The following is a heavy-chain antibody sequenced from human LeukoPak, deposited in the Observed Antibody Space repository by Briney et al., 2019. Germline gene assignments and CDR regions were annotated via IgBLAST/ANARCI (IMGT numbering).Heavy chain of an antibody. D-gene: IGHD1-26*01. Sequence: ASVKVSCKAFGYTFTSYYMHWVRQAPGQGLEWMGIINPSGGSTSYAQKFQGRVTMTRDTSTSTIYMELSSLRYEDTAVYYCARATTTDYYFHYWGQGTLVTVSS. CDR3: ARATTTDYYFHY. V-gene: IGHV1-46*03. CDR1: GYTFTSYY. J-gene: IGHJ4*02. CDR2: INPSGGST.